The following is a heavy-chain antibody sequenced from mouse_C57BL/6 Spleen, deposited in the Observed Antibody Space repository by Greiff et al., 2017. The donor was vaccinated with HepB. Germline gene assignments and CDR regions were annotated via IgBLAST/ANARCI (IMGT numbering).Heavy chain of an antibody. CDR1: GYTFTSYW. CDR3: ATLYYGSSYD. V-gene: IGHV1-52*01. D-gene: IGHD1-1*01. Sequence: QVQLQQPGAELVRPGSSVKLSCKASGYTFTSYWMHWVKQRPIQGLEWIGNIDPSDSETHYNQKFKDKATLTVDKSSSTAYMQLSSLTSEDSAVYYCATLYYGSSYDWGQGTTLTVSS. CDR2: IDPSDSET. J-gene: IGHJ2*01.